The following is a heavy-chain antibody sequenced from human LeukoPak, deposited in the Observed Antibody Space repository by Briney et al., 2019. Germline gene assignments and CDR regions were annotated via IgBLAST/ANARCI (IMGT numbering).Heavy chain of an antibody. CDR2: IYSGGST. Sequence: GGSLRLSCAASGFTFDDYGMSWVRQAPGKGLEWVSVIYSGGSTYYADSVKGRFTISRDNSKNTLYLQMNSLRAEDTAVYYCARGDFDYWGQGTLVTVSS. CDR3: ARGDFDY. V-gene: IGHV3-53*01. J-gene: IGHJ4*02. CDR1: GFTFDDYG.